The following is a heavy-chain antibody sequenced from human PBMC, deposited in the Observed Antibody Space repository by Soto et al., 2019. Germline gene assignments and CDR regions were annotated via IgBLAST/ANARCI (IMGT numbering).Heavy chain of an antibody. V-gene: IGHV3-23*01. Sequence: DVQLLESGGGLVQPGGSPRLSCAASGFTFSDYGMSWVRQAPGKGLEWVSAVSGNSYSTYYADSVKGRFTISRDNSKNTLYLQMNSLRAEDTAVFYCASDLTKSSISGPSGVDYWCQGTLVTFSS. CDR1: GFTFSDYG. CDR2: VSGNSYST. D-gene: IGHD6-19*01. J-gene: IGHJ4*02. CDR3: ASDLTKSSISGPSGVDY.